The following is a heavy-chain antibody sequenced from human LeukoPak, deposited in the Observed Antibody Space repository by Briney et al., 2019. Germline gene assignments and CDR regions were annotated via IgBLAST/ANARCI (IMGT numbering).Heavy chain of an antibody. CDR1: GGPISSYY. Sequence: PSETLSLTCTVSGGPISSYYWSWIRQPPGKGLEWIGYIYYSGSTNYNPSLKSRVTISVDTSKNQFSLKLSSVTAADTAVYYCARDQIVVVPAASYYYYYGMDVWGQGTTVTVSS. V-gene: IGHV4-59*01. J-gene: IGHJ6*02. CDR3: ARDQIVVVPAASYYYYYGMDV. CDR2: IYYSGST. D-gene: IGHD2-2*01.